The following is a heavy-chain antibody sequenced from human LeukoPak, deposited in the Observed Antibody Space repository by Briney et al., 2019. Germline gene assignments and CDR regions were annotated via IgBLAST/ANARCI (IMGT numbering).Heavy chain of an antibody. CDR1: GFTFSNYW. Sequence: GGSLRLSCAASGFTFSNYWMHWVRQAPGKGLVWVSRIKFDGSTISFADSVKGRFTISRDNAKNTLYLQMNSLRAEDTAVYYCARDEPGSAYDHWGQGTLVTVSS. CDR2: IKFDGSTI. V-gene: IGHV3-74*01. CDR3: ARDEPGSAYDH. D-gene: IGHD5-12*01. J-gene: IGHJ1*01.